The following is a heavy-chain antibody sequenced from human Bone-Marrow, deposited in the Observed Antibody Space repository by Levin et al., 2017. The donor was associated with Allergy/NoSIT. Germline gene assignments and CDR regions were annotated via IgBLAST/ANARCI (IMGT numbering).Heavy chain of an antibody. J-gene: IGHJ4*02. D-gene: IGHD6-13*01. CDR1: GFAFGRHT. CDR3: ARDSLGHSSSWYFFDL. CDR2: ISSSGTYI. V-gene: IGHV3-21*06. Sequence: GESLKISCTASGFAFGRHTMHWVRQAPGKGLEWVASISSSGTYIFYADSLKGRFTISRDNAKNSLYLQVHSLRGDETAVYYCARDSLGHSSSWYFFDLWGQGTLVTVSS.